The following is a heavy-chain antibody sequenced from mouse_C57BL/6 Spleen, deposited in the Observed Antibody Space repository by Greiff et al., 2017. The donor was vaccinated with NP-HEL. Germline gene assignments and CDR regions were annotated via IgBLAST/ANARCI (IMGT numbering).Heavy chain of an antibody. J-gene: IGHJ2*01. CDR1: GYAFSSYW. CDR3: ARRDGSSSFDY. Sequence: VQLQQSGAELVKPGASVKISCKASGYAFSSYWMNWVKQRPGKGLEWIGQIYPGDGDTNYNGKFKGKATLTADKASSTAYMQLSSLTSEDSAVYFCARRDGSSSFDYWGQGTTLTVSS. D-gene: IGHD1-1*01. CDR2: IYPGDGDT. V-gene: IGHV1-80*01.